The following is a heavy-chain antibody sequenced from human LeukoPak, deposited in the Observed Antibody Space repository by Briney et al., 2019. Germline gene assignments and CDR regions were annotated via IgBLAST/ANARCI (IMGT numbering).Heavy chain of an antibody. CDR2: IYPDDSDT. Sequence: GESLKISFKGAASQFSNYWIAWVRPRPGEDLEWMGIIYPDDSDTRYSPSFQDLVTISADKSISPAYLQWTSLKASDTAISYCARRDTTYFDYWGQGSLVTVSS. CDR3: ARRDTTYFDY. D-gene: IGHD1-1*01. CDR1: ASQFSNYW. J-gene: IGHJ4*02. V-gene: IGHV5-51*01.